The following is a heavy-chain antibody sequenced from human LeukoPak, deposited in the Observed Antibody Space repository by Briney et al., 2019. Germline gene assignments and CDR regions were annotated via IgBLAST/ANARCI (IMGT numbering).Heavy chain of an antibody. D-gene: IGHD2/OR15-2a*01. CDR3: TKRYVNSNYWQSLGE. CDR2: ISTDGTTT. Sequence: GGSLRLSCAASGFTFSSYWMPWVRQVPGEGPVWISRISTDGTTTTYADSVKGRFTISRDNAKNTLYLQMNSLRVEDTAIYYCTKRYVNSNYWQSLGEWGQGTLVTVSS. J-gene: IGHJ1*01. V-gene: IGHV3-74*01. CDR1: GFTFSSYW.